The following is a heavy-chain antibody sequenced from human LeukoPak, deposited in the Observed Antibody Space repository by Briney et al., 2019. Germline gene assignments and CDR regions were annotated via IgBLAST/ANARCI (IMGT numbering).Heavy chain of an antibody. Sequence: QPGGFLRLSCAASGFTFSSYWMHWVRQAPGKGLVWVSRINSDVSRTSYADSVKGRFTICRDNAKNTLYLQMNSLRAEDTAVYYCAREEDCSGGSCYEPSLGYWGQGTLVTVSS. CDR2: INSDVSRT. D-gene: IGHD2-15*01. V-gene: IGHV3-74*01. J-gene: IGHJ4*02. CDR1: GFTFSSYW. CDR3: AREEDCSGGSCYEPSLGY.